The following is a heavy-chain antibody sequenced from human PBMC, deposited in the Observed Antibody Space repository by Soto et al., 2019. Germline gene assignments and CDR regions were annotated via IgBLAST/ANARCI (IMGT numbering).Heavy chain of an antibody. Sequence: GGSLRLSCAASGFTFSSYAMSWVRQAPGKGLEWVSTISGSGGSTYYADSVKGRFTISRDNSKSTLYLRMHSLRAEDTAVYYCAKEESSSSDPAYCFDYWGQGTLVTVSS. CDR1: GFTFSSYA. J-gene: IGHJ4*02. V-gene: IGHV3-23*01. CDR2: ISGSGGST. D-gene: IGHD6-6*01. CDR3: AKEESSSSDPAYCFDY.